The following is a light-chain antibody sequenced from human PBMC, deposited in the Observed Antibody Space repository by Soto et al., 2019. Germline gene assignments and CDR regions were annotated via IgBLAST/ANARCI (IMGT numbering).Light chain of an antibody. V-gene: IGKV1-5*01. Sequence: DIHMTQSPSTLSGSVGYRFTITCRASQTISSWLAWYQQKAGKAPKLLIYAASTLQSGVPSRFRGSGSGTDFTLTISCLQSEDVETDYCQQYYSYPPTFGQGTKVDIK. J-gene: IGKJ1*01. CDR1: QTISSW. CDR2: AAS. CDR3: QQYYSYPPT.